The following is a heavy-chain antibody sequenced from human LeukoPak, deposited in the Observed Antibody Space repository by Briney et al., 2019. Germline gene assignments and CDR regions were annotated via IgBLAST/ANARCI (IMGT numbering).Heavy chain of an antibody. D-gene: IGHD3-3*01. J-gene: IGHJ6*03. CDR3: ARGFWSGYPQFYYMDV. CDR2: IIPIFGTA. CDR1: GGTFSSYA. Sequence: SVKVSCKASGGTFSSYAISWMRQAPGQGLEWMGGIIPIFGTANYAQKFQGRVTITTDESTSTAYMELSSLRSEDTAVYYCARGFWSGYPQFYYMDVWGKGTTVTVSS. V-gene: IGHV1-69*05.